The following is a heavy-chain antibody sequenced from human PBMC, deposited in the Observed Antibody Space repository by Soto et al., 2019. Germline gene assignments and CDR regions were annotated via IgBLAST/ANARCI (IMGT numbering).Heavy chain of an antibody. CDR2: IYYSGST. CDR3: ASLGVSGGSLWFDP. Sequence: SETLSLTCTVSGGSISSYYWSWIRQPPGKGLEWIGYIYYSGSTNYNPSLKSRVTISVDTSKNQFSLKLGSVTAADTAVYYCASLGVSGGSLWFDPWGQGTLVTGSS. J-gene: IGHJ5*02. CDR1: GGSISSYY. V-gene: IGHV4-59*01. D-gene: IGHD3-16*01.